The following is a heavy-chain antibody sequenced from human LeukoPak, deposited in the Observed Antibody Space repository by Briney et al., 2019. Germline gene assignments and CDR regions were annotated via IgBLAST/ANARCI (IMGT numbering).Heavy chain of an antibody. D-gene: IGHD4-17*01. J-gene: IGHJ6*03. Sequence: VSSVKVSCKASGYTFTSYYMHWVRQAPGQGLEWMGIINPSGGSTSYAQKSQGRVTMTRDTSTSTVYMELSSLRSEDTAVYYCAREGNGESTYYYYYMDVWGKGTTVTVSS. CDR2: INPSGGST. CDR3: AREGNGESTYYYYYMDV. CDR1: GYTFTSYY. V-gene: IGHV1-46*01.